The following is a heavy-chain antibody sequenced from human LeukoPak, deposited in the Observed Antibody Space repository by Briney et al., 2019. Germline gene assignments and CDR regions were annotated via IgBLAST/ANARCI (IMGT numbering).Heavy chain of an antibody. V-gene: IGHV3-74*01. D-gene: IGHD6-25*01. CDR3: TRDLRLTSDH. Sequence: EGSLRLSCAASGFTFSNYWMFWVRQAPGEGLLWLSHINPDGTTTDYVDSVKGQFTVSRDNAQNTLFLQMNSLRAEDTAVYYCTRDLRLTSDHWGQGTLVTVPS. J-gene: IGHJ5*02. CDR1: GFTFSNYW. CDR2: INPDGTTT.